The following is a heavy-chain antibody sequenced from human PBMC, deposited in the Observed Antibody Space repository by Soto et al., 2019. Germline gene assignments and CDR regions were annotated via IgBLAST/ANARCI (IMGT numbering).Heavy chain of an antibody. V-gene: IGHV4-30-2*01. Sequence: SETLSLTCAVSGGSISGGCYSWIWIRQPPGKGLEWIGYIYHSGNSYLKPSLRSRVTISFGASKNQFSLKMRSVTAADTAVYYCERTTIGSCNGVTWSNWFDPWGQGTLVTVSS. CDR2: IYHSGNS. CDR1: GGSISGGCYS. D-gene: IGHD2-15*01. J-gene: IGHJ5*02. CDR3: ERTTIGSCNGVTWSNWFDP.